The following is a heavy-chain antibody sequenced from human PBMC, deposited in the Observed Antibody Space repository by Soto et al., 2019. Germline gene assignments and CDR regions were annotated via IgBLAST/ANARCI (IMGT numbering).Heavy chain of an antibody. V-gene: IGHV1-46*01. CDR2: INPSGGST. CDR1: GYTFTSYY. D-gene: IGHD3-3*01. Sequence: ASVKVSCKASGYTFTSYYMHWVRQAPGQGLEWMGIINPSGGSTSYAQKFQGRVTMTRGTSTSTVYMELSSLRSEDTAVYYCARDGRTLIYYDFWSGYYPQLYGMDVWGQGTRVTVSS. CDR3: ARDGRTLIYYDFWSGYYPQLYGMDV. J-gene: IGHJ6*02.